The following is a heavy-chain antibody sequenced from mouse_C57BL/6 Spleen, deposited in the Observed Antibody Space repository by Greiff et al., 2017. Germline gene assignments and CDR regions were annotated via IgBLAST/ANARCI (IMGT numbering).Heavy chain of an antibody. CDR3: ARDYEKAWFAY. V-gene: IGHV1-64*01. CDR1: GYTFTRYW. J-gene: IGHJ3*01. D-gene: IGHD2-4*01. Sequence: QVQLQQPGAELVKPGASVKLSCKASGYTFTRYWMHWVKQRPGQGLEWIGMIHPNRGSTNYNEKFKSKATLTVDKSSSTAYMQLSSLTSEDSAVYYCARDYEKAWFAYWGQGTLVTVSA. CDR2: IHPNRGST.